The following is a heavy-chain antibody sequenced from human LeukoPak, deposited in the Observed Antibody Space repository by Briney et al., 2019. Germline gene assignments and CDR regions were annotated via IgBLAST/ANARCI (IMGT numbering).Heavy chain of an antibody. CDR1: GFTFSSFG. J-gene: IGHJ4*02. CDR3: AKASNTWNYFDY. V-gene: IGHV3-23*01. Sequence: GGSLRLSCAASGFTFSSFGMSWVRQAPGKGLEWVSAISASGDSTYYADSVKGRFTISRDNSNNTLYLQMNSLRAEDTALYYCAKASNTWNYFDYWGQGTLVTVSS. CDR2: ISASGDST. D-gene: IGHD1-1*01.